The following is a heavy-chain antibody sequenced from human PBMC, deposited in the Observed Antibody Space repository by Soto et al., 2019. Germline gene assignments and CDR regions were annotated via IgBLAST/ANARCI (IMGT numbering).Heavy chain of an antibody. CDR1: GYSVSSSDYY. Sequence: SETLSLTCSVSGYSVSSSDYYWAWIRQPPGKGLEWIGSMFYSGLTYYNPSLKSRVTLSVDTSKNQFSVRLNSVTAADTAVYYCAPLSVSLSGPYGIHVWGRGTTVTVSS. V-gene: IGHV4-39*01. CDR2: MFYSGLT. D-gene: IGHD2-15*01. J-gene: IGHJ6*02. CDR3: APLSVSLSGPYGIHV.